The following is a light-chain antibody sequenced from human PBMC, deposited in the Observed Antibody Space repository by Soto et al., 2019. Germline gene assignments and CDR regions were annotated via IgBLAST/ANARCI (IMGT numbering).Light chain of an antibody. Sequence: QSVLTQPPSVSAAPGQRVTISCSGSSSNIGHNYVSWYQQVPGTAPKLLMYDNTKRPSGIPDRFSGSKSGTSATLGITGLQTGDEADYFCGTWDSSLSVVLFGGGTKVTVL. CDR2: DNT. V-gene: IGLV1-51*01. J-gene: IGLJ2*01. CDR3: GTWDSSLSVVL. CDR1: SSNIGHNY.